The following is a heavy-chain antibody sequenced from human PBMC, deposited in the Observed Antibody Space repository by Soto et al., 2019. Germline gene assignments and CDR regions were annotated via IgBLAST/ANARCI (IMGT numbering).Heavy chain of an antibody. CDR1: GFTFSSYA. CDR3: ARSSSSSGP. Sequence: EVQLLESGGSLVQPGGSLRLSCAASGFTFSSYAMSWVRQGPGKGLEWVSAISDSGGTTYYADSVKGRFTISRDNSKSTLYLQRNSLRDEDTAIYYCARSSSSSGPWGQGTLVTVSS. D-gene: IGHD6-6*01. J-gene: IGHJ4*02. V-gene: IGHV3-23*01. CDR2: ISDSGGTT.